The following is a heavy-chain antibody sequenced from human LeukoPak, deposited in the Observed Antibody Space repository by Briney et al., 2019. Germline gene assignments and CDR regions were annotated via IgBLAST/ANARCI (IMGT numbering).Heavy chain of an antibody. D-gene: IGHD1-7*01. Sequence: ASVKVSCKASGYTFTSYGISWVRQAPGQGLEWMGWISAYNGNTNYAQKLQGRVTMTTDTSTSTAYMELMSLRSDDTAVYYCARNNWNLYYFDYWGQGTLVTVSS. CDR2: ISAYNGNT. CDR1: GYTFTSYG. CDR3: ARNNWNLYYFDY. V-gene: IGHV1-18*01. J-gene: IGHJ4*02.